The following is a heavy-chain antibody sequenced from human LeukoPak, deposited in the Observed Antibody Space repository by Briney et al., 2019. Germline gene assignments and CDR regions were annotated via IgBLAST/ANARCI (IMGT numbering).Heavy chain of an antibody. D-gene: IGHD3-10*01. CDR1: GFTFSSYW. V-gene: IGHV3-74*01. Sequence: GGSLRLSCAASGFTFSSYWMHWVRQAPGKGLVWVSRIHSDGRSTNYADSVKGRFTISRDNAKNTLYLQMNSLRAEDTAVYYCARSHQWFGEFRFDYWGQETLVTVSS. J-gene: IGHJ4*02. CDR2: IHSDGRST. CDR3: ARSHQWFGEFRFDY.